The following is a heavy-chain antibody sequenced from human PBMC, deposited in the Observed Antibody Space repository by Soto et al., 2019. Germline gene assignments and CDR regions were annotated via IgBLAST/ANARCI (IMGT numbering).Heavy chain of an antibody. CDR3: ARPSKRGYSYGYPGYFDY. D-gene: IGHD5-18*01. CDR1: GYSFDSYW. CDR2: IYPGDSDT. Sequence: ESLKISCKGSGYSFDSYWIGWVLQMPGKGLEWMGIIYPGDSDTRYSSSFQGQVTISADKSISTAYLQWSSLKASDTAMYYCARPSKRGYSYGYPGYFDYWGQGTLVTVSS. V-gene: IGHV5-51*01. J-gene: IGHJ4*02.